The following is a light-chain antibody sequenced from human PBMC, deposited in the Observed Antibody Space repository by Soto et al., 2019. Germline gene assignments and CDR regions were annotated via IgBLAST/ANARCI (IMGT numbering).Light chain of an antibody. CDR1: QSISSW. CDR3: QQYNSYWT. Sequence: DIQMTQSPSTLSASVGDRVTITCRASQSISSWLAWYQQKPGKAPKLLIYKASSLESGVPSRFSGSGSGTEFTLTISSLQPDDFATYYCQQYNSYWTFGQGTNVDI. CDR2: KAS. J-gene: IGKJ1*01. V-gene: IGKV1-5*03.